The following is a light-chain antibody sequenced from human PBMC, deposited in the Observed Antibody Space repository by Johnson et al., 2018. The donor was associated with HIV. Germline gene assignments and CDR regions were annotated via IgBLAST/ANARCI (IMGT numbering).Light chain of an antibody. CDR3: GTWDSSLSTYV. Sequence: QSVLTQPPSVSAAPGQKVTISCSGSSSNIGDNYVSWYQQLPGTAPKLLIYDNNKRPSGIPDRFSGSKSGTSATLDITGLQTGDEADYYCGTWDSSLSTYVFGTGTKVTGL. J-gene: IGLJ1*01. CDR2: DNN. CDR1: SSNIGDNY. V-gene: IGLV1-51*01.